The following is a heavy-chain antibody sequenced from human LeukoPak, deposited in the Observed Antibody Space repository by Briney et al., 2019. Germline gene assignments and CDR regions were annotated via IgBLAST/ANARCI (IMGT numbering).Heavy chain of an antibody. J-gene: IGHJ4*02. CDR3: AKGHGLYASSPGDS. V-gene: IGHV3-23*01. Sequence: GGSLRLSCAASGFIFSSYGMSWVRQAPGKGLEWVSAISGSGDTTYYADSVKGRFTISRDNSKNTVYLQMNSMRVGDTAVYYCAKGHGLYASSPGDSWGQGAQVTVSS. D-gene: IGHD2-8*01. CDR1: GFIFSSYG. CDR2: ISGSGDTT.